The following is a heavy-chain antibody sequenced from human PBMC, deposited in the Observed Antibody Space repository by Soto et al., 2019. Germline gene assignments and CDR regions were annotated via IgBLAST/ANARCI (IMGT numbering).Heavy chain of an antibody. CDR2: IYYTGST. J-gene: IGHJ6*02. CDR3: ARLQFSDFWSGSVPMDV. V-gene: IGHV4-61*01. D-gene: IGHD3-3*01. Sequence: ETLSLTCTVSGGSVSSGTYQWSWIRQSPGKGLEWIGYIYYTGSTNYNPSLKSRVTISVDTSKNQFSLKLTSVTAADTALYFCARLQFSDFWSGSVPMDVWGQGTTVTVSS. CDR1: GGSVSSGTYQ.